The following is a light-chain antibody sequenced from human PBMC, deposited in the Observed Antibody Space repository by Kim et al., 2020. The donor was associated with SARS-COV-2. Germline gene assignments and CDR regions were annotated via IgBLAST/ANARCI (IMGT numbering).Light chain of an antibody. Sequence: GQSVTISCSGSSSNIGSNYVYWYQQLPGTAPKLLIYRSDQRPSGVPDRFSGSKSGSSASLAISGLRSEDEADYYCAAWDDSLSGWVFGGGTQLTVL. CDR3: AAWDDSLSGWV. V-gene: IGLV1-47*01. CDR1: SSNIGSNY. J-gene: IGLJ3*02. CDR2: RSD.